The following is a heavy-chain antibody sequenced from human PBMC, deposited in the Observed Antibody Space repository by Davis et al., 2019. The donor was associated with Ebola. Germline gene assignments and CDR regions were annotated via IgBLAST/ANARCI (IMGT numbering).Heavy chain of an antibody. CDR1: GGSVSSGDYY. CDR2: IYYSGST. D-gene: IGHD3-10*01. V-gene: IGHV4-31*03. J-gene: IGHJ6*02. CDR3: ARRGRARGMDV. Sequence: SETLSLTCTVSGGSVSSGDYYWSWIRQHPGKGLEWIGYIYYSGSTYYNPSLKSRVTISVDKSKNQFSLKLSSVTAADTAVYYCARRGRARGMDVWGQGTTVTVSS.